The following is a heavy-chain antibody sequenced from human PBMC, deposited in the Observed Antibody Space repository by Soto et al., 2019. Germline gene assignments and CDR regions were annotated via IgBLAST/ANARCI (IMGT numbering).Heavy chain of an antibody. Sequence: GGSLRLSCAASGFTFSSYWMHWVRQAPGKGLVRVSRINSDGSSTSYADSVKGRFTISRDNANNTLYLQMNSLRAEDTAVYYCARDLESFTVTTVRTDDYWGQGTLVTVSS. D-gene: IGHD4-17*01. V-gene: IGHV3-74*01. CDR3: ARDLESFTVTTVRTDDY. CDR2: INSDGSST. J-gene: IGHJ4*02. CDR1: GFTFSSYW.